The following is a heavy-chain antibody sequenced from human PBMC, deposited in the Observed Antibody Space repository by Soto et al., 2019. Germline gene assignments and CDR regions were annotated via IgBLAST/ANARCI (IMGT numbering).Heavy chain of an antibody. V-gene: IGHV3-23*01. CDR3: AKLVVSASTY. Sequence: PGGSLRLSCAASGFTFGSYGMIWVRQAPGEGLEWVAAITGSGDGTYYADSVKGRFTISRDNSKNTLYLHVHSLRAEDTAVYYYAKLVVSASTYWGQGTLVTVSS. CDR1: GFTFGSYG. D-gene: IGHD2-15*01. CDR2: ITGSGDGT. J-gene: IGHJ4*02.